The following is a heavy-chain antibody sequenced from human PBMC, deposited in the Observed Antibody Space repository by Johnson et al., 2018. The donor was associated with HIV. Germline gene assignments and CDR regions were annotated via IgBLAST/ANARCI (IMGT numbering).Heavy chain of an antibody. V-gene: IGHV3-30*02. D-gene: IGHD1-1*01. Sequence: QVQLLESGGGVVQPGGSLRLSCAASGFTFSSYGMHWVRQAPGKGLEWVAFIRYDGTKKNYADSVKGRFTISRDNSKNTLCLQMNSLRAEDTAVYYCTTGAFHAYDMWGQGTMVTVSS. J-gene: IGHJ3*02. CDR3: TTGAFHAYDM. CDR1: GFTFSSYG. CDR2: IRYDGTKK.